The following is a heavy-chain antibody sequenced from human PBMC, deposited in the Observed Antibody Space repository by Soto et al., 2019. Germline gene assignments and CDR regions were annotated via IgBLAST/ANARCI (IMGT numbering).Heavy chain of an antibody. CDR1: GFTFSSYG. J-gene: IGHJ5*02. CDR3: EMYCSSTSCYL. Sequence: GGSLRLSCAASGFTFSSYGMHWVRQAPGKGLEWVAVISYDGSNKYYADSVKGRFTISRDNSKNTLYLQMNSLRAEDTAVYYCEMYCSSTSCYLWGQGTLVTVSS. D-gene: IGHD2-2*01. V-gene: IGHV3-30*03. CDR2: ISYDGSNK.